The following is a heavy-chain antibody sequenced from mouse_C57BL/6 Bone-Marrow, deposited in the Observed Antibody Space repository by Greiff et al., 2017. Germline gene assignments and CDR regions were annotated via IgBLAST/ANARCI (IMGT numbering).Heavy chain of an antibody. CDR1: GYTFTSYW. CDR2: IDPSDSYT. D-gene: IGHD1-2*01. J-gene: IGHJ2*01. V-gene: IGHV1-50*01. Sequence: QVQLQQPGAELVKPGASVKLSCKASGYTFTSYWMQWVKQRPGQGLEWIGEIDPSDSYTNYNQKFTGKATLTVDTSSSTAYMQLSSLTSEDSAVYYCARWLLRLDYWGQGTTLTVSS. CDR3: ARWLLRLDY.